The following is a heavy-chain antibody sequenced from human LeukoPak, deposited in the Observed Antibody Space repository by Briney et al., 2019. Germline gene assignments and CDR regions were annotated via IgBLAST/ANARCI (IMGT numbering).Heavy chain of an antibody. CDR3: ARDARGSSWTRAYYFDY. V-gene: IGHV3-23*01. J-gene: IGHJ4*02. Sequence: GGSLRLSCAASGFTFSSYSMNWVRQAPGKGLEWVSAISGSGGSTYYADSVKGRFTISRDNSKNTLYLQMNSLRAEDTAVYYCARDARGSSWTRAYYFDYWGQGTLVTVSS. D-gene: IGHD6-13*01. CDR2: ISGSGGST. CDR1: GFTFSSYS.